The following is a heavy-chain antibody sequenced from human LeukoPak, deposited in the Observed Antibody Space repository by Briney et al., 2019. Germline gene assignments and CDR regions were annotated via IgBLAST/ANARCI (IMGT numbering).Heavy chain of an antibody. CDR1: DYSISSGYY. V-gene: IGHV4-38-2*02. J-gene: IGHJ2*01. CDR3: VREVAQQPGYFDL. D-gene: IGHD6-13*01. Sequence: PSETLSLTCTVSDYSISSGYYSGWIRQPPGKGLEWIGNIYHSGSTYYNPSLKSRVTISVDTSKNQFSLKLSSVTAADTAVYYCVREVAQQPGYFDLWGRGTLVTASS. CDR2: IYHSGST.